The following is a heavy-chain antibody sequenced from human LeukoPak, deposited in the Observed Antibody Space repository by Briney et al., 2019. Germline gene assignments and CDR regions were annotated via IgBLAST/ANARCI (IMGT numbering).Heavy chain of an antibody. CDR3: ARDGDGYNKWGLD. V-gene: IGHV1-69*13. CDR2: IIPIFGTA. J-gene: IGHJ4*02. CDR1: GYTFTSYY. Sequence: ASVKVSCKASGYTFTSYYMHWVRQAPGQGLEWMGGIIPIFGTANYAQKFQGRVTITADESTSTAYMELSSLRSEDTAVYYCARDGDGYNKWGLDWGQGTLVTVSS. D-gene: IGHD5-24*01.